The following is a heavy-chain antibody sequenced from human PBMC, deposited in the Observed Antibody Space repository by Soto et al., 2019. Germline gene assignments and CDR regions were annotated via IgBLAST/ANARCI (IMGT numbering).Heavy chain of an antibody. CDR3: ARMELTSYVFGY. CDR1: GGSISSYY. Sequence: QVQLQESGPGLVKPSETLSLTCTVSGGSISSYYWSWIRQPPGKGLEWIGYIYYSGSTNYNPSLRSRVTRSVDTSKNHCSLKLSSVTAADTAVYYCARMELTSYVFGYLGQGTLVTVSS. D-gene: IGHD2-2*01. V-gene: IGHV4-59*08. CDR2: IYYSGST. J-gene: IGHJ4*02.